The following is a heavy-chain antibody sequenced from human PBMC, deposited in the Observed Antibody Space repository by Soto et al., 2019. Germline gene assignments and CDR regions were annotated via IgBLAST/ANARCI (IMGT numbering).Heavy chain of an antibody. CDR2: IYTSGST. J-gene: IGHJ4*02. V-gene: IGHV4-4*07. Sequence: SETLSLTCTVSGGSISSYYWSWIRQPSGKGLEWIGRIYTSGSTNYNPSLKSRVTMSVDTSKNQFSLKLGSVTAADTAVYYCARDLKFGQADYWGQGSQVTVSS. D-gene: IGHD3-10*01. CDR3: ARDLKFGQADY. CDR1: GGSISSYY.